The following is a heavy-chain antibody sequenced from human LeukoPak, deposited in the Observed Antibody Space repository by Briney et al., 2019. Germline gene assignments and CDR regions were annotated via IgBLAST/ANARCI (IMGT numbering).Heavy chain of an antibody. Sequence: TSETLSLTCTVSGGSISTYYWSWIRQPPGKGLEWIGYIYYSGSTNYNPSLKSRVTISVDTSNNQFSLRLSSVTAADTAVYYCARHKTSSSWTSSFDYWGQGTLVTVSS. CDR3: ARHKTSSSWTSSFDY. CDR2: IYYSGST. D-gene: IGHD6-13*01. J-gene: IGHJ4*02. CDR1: GGSISTYY. V-gene: IGHV4-59*08.